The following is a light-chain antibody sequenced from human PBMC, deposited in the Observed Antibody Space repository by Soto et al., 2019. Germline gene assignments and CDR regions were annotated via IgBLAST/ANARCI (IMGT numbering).Light chain of an antibody. CDR3: QQYNNWPLP. CDR2: GAS. J-gene: IGKJ4*01. Sequence: EIVMTQSPATLSVSPGERATLSCRASQSVSSNLAWYQQKPGQAPRLLIYGASTRATGIPARFSGSGSGTEFTLTISSLQSEDFAVYYCQQYNNWPLPFGGGTKLEIK. V-gene: IGKV3D-15*01. CDR1: QSVSSN.